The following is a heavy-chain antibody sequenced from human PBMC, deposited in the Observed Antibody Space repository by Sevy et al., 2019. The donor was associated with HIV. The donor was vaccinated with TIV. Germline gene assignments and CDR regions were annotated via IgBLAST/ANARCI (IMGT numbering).Heavy chain of an antibody. J-gene: IGHJ4*02. CDR2: IIPILGTV. D-gene: IGHD6-19*01. CDR3: ARGGGNGWYYFDY. Sequence: ASVKVSCKASGGTFSSYGISWVRQAPGQGLEWMGGIIPILGTVNCAQKFQGRVTITADESTKKAYMELSSLRSEDTAVYYCARGGGNGWYYFDYWGQETLVTVSS. CDR1: GGTFSSYG. V-gene: IGHV1-69*13.